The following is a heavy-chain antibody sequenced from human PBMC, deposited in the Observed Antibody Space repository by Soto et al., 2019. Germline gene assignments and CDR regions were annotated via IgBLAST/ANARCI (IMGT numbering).Heavy chain of an antibody. J-gene: IGHJ3*01. Sequence: EVQLVEAGGGLVQPGRSLRLSCAASGFTFDAYPMHWVRQAPGKGLEWVAGLSWNSGSIGYADSVKGRFTISRENAKNSLYLQMNSLTAEDTAVYDFVKDDAFDFWGQRTQVTVSS. V-gene: IGHV3-9*01. CDR2: LSWNSGSI. CDR3: VKDDAFDF. CDR1: GFTFDAYP.